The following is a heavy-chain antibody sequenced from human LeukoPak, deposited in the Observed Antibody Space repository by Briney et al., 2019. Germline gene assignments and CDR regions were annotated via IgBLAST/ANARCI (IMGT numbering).Heavy chain of an antibody. Sequence: GTSLRLSCVVSGFTISSHGMHWVRQAPGKGLEWVAMISYHGSAKYYGDSVQGRFTISRDISKNTLYLQMDSLRPEDTVVYYCAKDWGSSGWYNYFDPWGQGTLVTVSS. V-gene: IGHV3-30*18. CDR2: ISYHGSAK. J-gene: IGHJ5*02. D-gene: IGHD6-19*01. CDR1: GFTISSHG. CDR3: AKDWGSSGWYNYFDP.